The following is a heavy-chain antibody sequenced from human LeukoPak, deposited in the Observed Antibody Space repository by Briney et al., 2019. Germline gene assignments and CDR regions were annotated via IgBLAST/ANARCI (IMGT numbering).Heavy chain of an antibody. Sequence: GGSLRLSCVASGFSFNNAWMNWVRQAPGKGLEWVSYISSSSNTIYYTDSVKGRFTISRDNAKDSLYLQMNSLRAEDTAVYYCVRKHSSGYYYGDYWGQGTLVTVSS. V-gene: IGHV3-48*01. D-gene: IGHD3-22*01. CDR1: GFSFNNAW. CDR2: ISSSSNTI. CDR3: VRKHSSGYYYGDY. J-gene: IGHJ4*02.